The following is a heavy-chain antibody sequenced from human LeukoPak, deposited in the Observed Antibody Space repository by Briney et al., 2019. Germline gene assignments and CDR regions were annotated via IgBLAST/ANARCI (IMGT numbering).Heavy chain of an antibody. D-gene: IGHD6-19*01. J-gene: IGHJ4*02. CDR2: ISAYNGNT. Sequence: ASVKVSCKASGYTFTSYGISWVRQAPGQGLEWMGWISAYNGNTNYAQKLQGRVTMTTDTSTSTAYMELRSLRSDDTAVYYCARGPDSSGATDYFDYRGQGTLVTVSS. CDR1: GYTFTSYG. CDR3: ARGPDSSGATDYFDY. V-gene: IGHV1-18*01.